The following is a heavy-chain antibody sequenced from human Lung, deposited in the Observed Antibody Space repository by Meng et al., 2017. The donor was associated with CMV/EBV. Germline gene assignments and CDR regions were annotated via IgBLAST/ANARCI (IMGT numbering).Heavy chain of an antibody. CDR1: GYTFTSND. J-gene: IGHJ5*02. Sequence: SGYTFTSNDSNWGRQDTGQGLEGMGWMNTNSGNTAYAPKFQGRLTMTRNTSITTAYMDLSSLRSEDTAIYYCTRGRGSTHKGNWFDPWGQGTLVTVSS. CDR3: TRGRGSTHKGNWFDP. D-gene: IGHD3-10*01. V-gene: IGHV1-8*01. CDR2: MNTNSGNT.